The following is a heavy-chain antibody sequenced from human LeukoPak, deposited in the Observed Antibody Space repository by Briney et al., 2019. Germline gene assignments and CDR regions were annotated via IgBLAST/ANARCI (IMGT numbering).Heavy chain of an antibody. CDR2: IYYSGST. V-gene: IGHV4-61*01. Sequence: PSETLSLTCTVSGGSISSSSYYWSWIRQPPGKGLEWIGYIYYSGSTNYNPSLKSRVTISVDTSKNQFSLKLSSVTAADTAVYYCAGVLSGTGIAVAGHDYWGQGTLVTVSS. CDR1: GGSISSSSYY. D-gene: IGHD6-19*01. CDR3: AGVLSGTGIAVAGHDY. J-gene: IGHJ4*02.